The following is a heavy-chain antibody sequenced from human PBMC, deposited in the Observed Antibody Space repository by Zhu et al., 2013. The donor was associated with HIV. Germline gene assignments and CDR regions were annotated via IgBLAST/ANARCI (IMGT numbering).Heavy chain of an antibody. CDR3: AQDPGLGGPTPPWFDS. CDR1: GFTFSSYG. CDR2: ISYDGNNE. Sequence: VQLVESGGGVVQPGRSLRLSCAASGFTFSSYGMHWVRQAPGKGLEWVAFISYDGNNEYYGDSVKGRFTISRDNSKNTLHLQMNSLRKEDTGVYYCAQDPGLGGPTPPWFDSRGQGTLVTVSS. V-gene: IGHV3-30*18. J-gene: IGHJ5*01. D-gene: IGHD3-9*01.